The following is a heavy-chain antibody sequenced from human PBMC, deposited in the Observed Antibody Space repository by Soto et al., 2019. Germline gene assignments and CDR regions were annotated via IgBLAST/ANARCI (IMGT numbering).Heavy chain of an antibody. CDR3: ARDNDYPYGRDV. CDR1: AGSISSYY. V-gene: IGHV4-59*01. CDR2: IYYSGST. Sequence: PWETLSLTCTVSAGSISSYYWSWIRQPPGKGLEWIGYIYYSGSTNYNPSLKSRVTISVDTSKNQFSLKLSSVTAADTAVYYCARDNDYPYGRDVWGQGTTVTVAS. D-gene: IGHD5-12*01. J-gene: IGHJ6*02.